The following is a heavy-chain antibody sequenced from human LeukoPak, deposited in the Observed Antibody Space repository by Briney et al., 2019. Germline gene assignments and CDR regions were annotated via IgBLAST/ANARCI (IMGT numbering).Heavy chain of an antibody. V-gene: IGHV4-31*03. CDR3: AGLYSSGWYEEGHWFDP. CDR1: GGSISSGGYY. CDR2: IYYSGST. D-gene: IGHD6-19*01. J-gene: IGHJ5*02. Sequence: SETLSLTCTVSGGSISSGGYYWSWIRQHPGKGLELIGYIYYSGSTYYNPSLKSRVTISVDTSKNQFSLKLSSVTAADTAVYYCAGLYSSGWYEEGHWFDPWGQGTLVTVSS.